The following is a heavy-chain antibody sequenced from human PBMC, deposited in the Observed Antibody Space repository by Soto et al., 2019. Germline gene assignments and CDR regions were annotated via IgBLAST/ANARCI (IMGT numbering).Heavy chain of an antibody. V-gene: IGHV3-7*05. J-gene: IGHJ4*02. CDR2: IRQDGSDK. CDR1: GFTFSSYW. Sequence: EVQLAESGGGLVQPGGSLRLSCAASGFTFSSYWMSWVRQAPGKGLEWVANIRQDGSDKYYVDSVKGRFTISRDNSKNSLYLQMNSLRAEDTAIYYCASPQQWLGQRGDFDYWGQGTLVTVSS. D-gene: IGHD6-19*01. CDR3: ASPQQWLGQRGDFDY.